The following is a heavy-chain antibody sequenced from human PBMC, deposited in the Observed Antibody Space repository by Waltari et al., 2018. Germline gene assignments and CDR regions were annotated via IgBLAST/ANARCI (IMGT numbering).Heavy chain of an antibody. CDR1: GFTFSSYA. CDR3: ASGPGFLEWLAGHSFPQH. Sequence: EVQLLDSGGGLVQPGGSLRLSCAASGFTFSSYAMSWVRQAPGKGLEWVSAISGSGGSTYYADSVKGRFTISRDNSKNTLYLQMNSLRAEDTAVYYCASGPGFLEWLAGHSFPQHWGQGTLVTVSS. D-gene: IGHD3-3*01. J-gene: IGHJ1*01. V-gene: IGHV3-23*01. CDR2: ISGSGGST.